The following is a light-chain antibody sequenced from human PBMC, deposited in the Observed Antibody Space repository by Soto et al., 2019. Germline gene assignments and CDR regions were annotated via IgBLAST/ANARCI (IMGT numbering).Light chain of an antibody. J-gene: IGKJ1*01. V-gene: IGKV1-5*01. CDR3: QQYNSYWT. CDR2: DVS. CDR1: QSNSSY. Sequence: DIQMTQSPSSLSASVGDRVTITCRASQSNSSYLNWYQQKPGKAPKLLIYDVSNVESGVASRCSSSGSGTEFTLTISSLQPDDFATYYCQQYNSYWTFGQGTKVDIK.